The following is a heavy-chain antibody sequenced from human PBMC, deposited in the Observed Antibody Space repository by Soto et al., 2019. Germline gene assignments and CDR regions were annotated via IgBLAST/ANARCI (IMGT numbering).Heavy chain of an antibody. Sequence: GESLKISCKGSGYSFTSYWISCVRQMPGKGLEWMGRIDPSDSYTNYSPSFQGHVTISADKSISTAYLQWSSLKASDTAMYYCARLVGYYDSSGPSWGQGTLVTVSS. CDR1: GYSFTSYW. J-gene: IGHJ5*02. CDR3: ARLVGYYDSSGPS. V-gene: IGHV5-10-1*01. D-gene: IGHD3-22*01. CDR2: IDPSDSYT.